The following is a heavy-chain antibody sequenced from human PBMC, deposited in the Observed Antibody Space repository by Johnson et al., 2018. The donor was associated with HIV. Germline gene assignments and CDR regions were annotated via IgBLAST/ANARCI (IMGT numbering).Heavy chain of an antibody. CDR3: ASSWFVDLSYACDI. CDR1: GFTFDDYG. Sequence: VQLVESGGGLVQPGRSLRLSCAASGFTFDDYGMSWVRQGPGKGPEWVSGINWNGESTGYAESVKGRFNIFRDNAKNSTYLEMTSLRVEDTALYYCASSWFVDLSYACDIWGQGTMVTVSS. D-gene: IGHD3-10*01. J-gene: IGHJ3*02. CDR2: INWNGEST. V-gene: IGHV3-20*04.